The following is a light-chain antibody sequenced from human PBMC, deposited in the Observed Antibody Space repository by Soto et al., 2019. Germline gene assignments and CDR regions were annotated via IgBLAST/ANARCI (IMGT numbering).Light chain of an antibody. J-gene: IGKJ5*01. V-gene: IGKV3-20*01. CDR1: QSVSSSY. Sequence: SELTHHPGTLLGSATNTATLSFRSSQSVSSSYLAWYQQKPGQAPRLLMYGASIRASGIPDRFSGSGSGTDFTLTISRLEPEESAVYYCQQRHRRPLKFGQGTRLEI. CDR3: QQRHRRPLK. CDR2: GAS.